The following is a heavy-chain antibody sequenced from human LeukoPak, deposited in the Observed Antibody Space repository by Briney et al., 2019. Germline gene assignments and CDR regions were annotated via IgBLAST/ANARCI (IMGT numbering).Heavy chain of an antibody. J-gene: IGHJ4*02. V-gene: IGHV3-33*08. CDR1: GFTFSSYG. CDR2: IWNDGSKK. Sequence: GRSLRLSCAASGFTFSSYGMHWVRQAPGKGLEWMAVIWNDGSKKYYADSVKGRFTISRDNSKNTMYLQMNSLRAEDTAVYFCARDPAVAFFDYWGQGTLVSVSS. CDR3: ARDPAVAFFDY. D-gene: IGHD6-19*01.